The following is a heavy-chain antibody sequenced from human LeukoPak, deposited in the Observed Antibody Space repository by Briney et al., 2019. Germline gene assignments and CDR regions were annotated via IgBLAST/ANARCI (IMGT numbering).Heavy chain of an antibody. CDR3: AKYYGSGSYSFVDY. V-gene: IGHV3-23*01. CDR1: GFTFSSYA. D-gene: IGHD3-10*01. CDR2: ISGSGGST. Sequence: GGSLRLSCAASGFTFSSYAMSWVRQAPGKGREWVSAISGSGGSTYYADSVKGRFTISRDNSKNTLYLQMNSLRAEDTAVYYCAKYYGSGSYSFVDYWGQGTLVTVSS. J-gene: IGHJ4*02.